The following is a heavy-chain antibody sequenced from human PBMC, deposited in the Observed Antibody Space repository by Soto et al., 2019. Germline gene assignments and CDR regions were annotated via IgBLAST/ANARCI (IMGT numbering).Heavy chain of an antibody. CDR3: ARTKCSGGSGYSWSLDY. CDR2: RYYSEST. V-gene: IGHV4-31*03. CDR1: GGSITTGGYY. J-gene: IGHJ4*02. D-gene: IGHD2-15*01. Sequence: SETLSLTCTVSGGSITTGGYYWSWIRQLPGKGLEWMGHRYYSESTYYNPSLKSRVSISLDTSKNQFPLKLSFVTAADTAMYYCARTKCSGGSGYSWSLDYWGQGTPVTVSS.